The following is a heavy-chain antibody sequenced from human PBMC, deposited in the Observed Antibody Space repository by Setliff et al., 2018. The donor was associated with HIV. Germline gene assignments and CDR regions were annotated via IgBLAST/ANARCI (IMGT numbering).Heavy chain of an antibody. V-gene: IGHV1-46*01. Sequence: ASVKVSCKASGYTFTSYYMHWVRQAPGQGLEWMGMVYPSDGSTSYAQKFQGRVTMTRDTSTSTIYMELRSLTSDDTAVYYCARDLAPPFHFDYWGQGTLVTDS. J-gene: IGHJ4*02. CDR1: GYTFTSYY. CDR3: ARDLAPPFHFDY. CDR2: VYPSDGST.